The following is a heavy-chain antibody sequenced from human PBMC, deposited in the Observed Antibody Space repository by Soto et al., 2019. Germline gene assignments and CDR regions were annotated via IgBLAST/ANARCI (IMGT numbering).Heavy chain of an antibody. CDR1: GGSISSSNL. V-gene: IGHV4-4*02. J-gene: IGHJ3*02. D-gene: IGHD3-16*01. CDR3: ARGLGRPPTFDI. Sequence: SETLSLTCAVSGGSISSSNLWSWVRQPPGKGLEWIGEIYHSGSTNYNPSLKSRVTISVDKSKSQFSLKLSSVTAADTAVYYCARGLGRPPTFDIWGQGTMVTV. CDR2: IYHSGST.